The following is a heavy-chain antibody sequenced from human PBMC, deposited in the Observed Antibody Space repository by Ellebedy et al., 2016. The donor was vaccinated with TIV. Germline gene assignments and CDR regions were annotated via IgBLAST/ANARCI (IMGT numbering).Heavy chain of an antibody. CDR1: GFTFSSYA. J-gene: IGHJ4*02. CDR3: ARGYYYDSSGYYYGSGFDY. CDR2: ISYDGSNK. V-gene: IGHV3-30-3*01. Sequence: GGSLRLSXAASGFTFSSYAMHWVRQAPGKGLEWVAVISYDGSNKYYADSVKGRFTISRDNSKNTLYLQMNSLRAEDTAVYYCARGYYYDSSGYYYGSGFDYWGQGTLVTVSS. D-gene: IGHD3-22*01.